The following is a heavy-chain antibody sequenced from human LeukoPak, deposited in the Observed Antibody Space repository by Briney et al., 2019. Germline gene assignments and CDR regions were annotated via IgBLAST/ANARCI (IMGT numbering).Heavy chain of an antibody. CDR2: IHYSGSA. V-gene: IGHV4-59*01. D-gene: IGHD6-25*01. Sequence: PSETLSLTCTVSGGPIRTYQWSWIRQPPGKGLEWIGNIHYSGSANYNPSLKSRVIISVDTSRNQFSLKLSSVTAADTGVYYCARFPASAEYRHYYYMDVWGKGTTVTVSS. CDR1: GGPIRTYQ. J-gene: IGHJ6*03. CDR3: ARFPASAEYRHYYYMDV.